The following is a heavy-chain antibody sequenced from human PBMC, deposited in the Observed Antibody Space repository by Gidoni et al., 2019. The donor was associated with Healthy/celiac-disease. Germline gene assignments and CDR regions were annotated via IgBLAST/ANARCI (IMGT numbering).Heavy chain of an antibody. CDR2: IWYDGSNK. Sequence: QVQLVEYGGGVVQPGRSRRRTCAAAGFTFSSDGMHWVRQAPGKGLGLVAVIWYDGSNKYSADSVKGRFTISRDNSKNTLYLQMNSLRAEDTAVYYCARRGSSGTYFDYWGQGTLVTVSS. V-gene: IGHV3-33*01. J-gene: IGHJ4*02. CDR1: GFTFSSDG. D-gene: IGHD3-22*01. CDR3: ARRGSSGTYFDY.